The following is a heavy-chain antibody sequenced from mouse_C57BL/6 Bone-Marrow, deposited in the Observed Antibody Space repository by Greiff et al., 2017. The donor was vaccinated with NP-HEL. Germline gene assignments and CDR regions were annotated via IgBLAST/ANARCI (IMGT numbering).Heavy chain of an antibody. J-gene: IGHJ2*01. Sequence: QVQLQQPGAELVKPGASVKLSCKASGYTFTSYWMHWVKQRPGRGLEWIGRIDPNSGGTKYNEKFKSKATLTVDKPSSTAYMQLSSRTSEDSAVYYCARSRVTTVVAGDYFDYWGQGTTLTVSS. V-gene: IGHV1-72*01. CDR3: ARSRVTTVVAGDYFDY. D-gene: IGHD1-1*01. CDR1: GYTFTSYW. CDR2: IDPNSGGT.